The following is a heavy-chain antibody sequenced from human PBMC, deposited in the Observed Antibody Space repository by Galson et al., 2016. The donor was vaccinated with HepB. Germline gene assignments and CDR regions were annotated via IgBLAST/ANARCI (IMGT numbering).Heavy chain of an antibody. Sequence: SVKVSCKASEGPFESYAITWVRQAPGQGLEWMGGVIPIMSKSNYAQKFQGRVTITADGFATTVYMELTSLRFDDSAIYYCAREGRWLQEDGRPPAFDIWGRGTLVTVSS. CDR1: EGPFESYA. D-gene: IGHD5-24*01. CDR3: AREGRWLQEDGRPPAFDI. CDR2: VIPIMSKS. J-gene: IGHJ3*02. V-gene: IGHV1-69*13.